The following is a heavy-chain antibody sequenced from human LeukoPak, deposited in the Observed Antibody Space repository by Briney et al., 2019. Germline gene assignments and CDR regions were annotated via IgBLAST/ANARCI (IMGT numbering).Heavy chain of an antibody. D-gene: IGHD3-22*01. CDR1: GYSSTSYW. J-gene: IGHJ4*02. V-gene: IGHV5-51*01. Sequence: GESLKISCKGSGYSSTSYWIGWVRQMPGKGLEWMGIIYPGDSDTRYSPSFQGQVTISADKSISTAYLQWGSLKASDTAMYYCAASYYYDSSGDYYFDYWGQGTLVTVSS. CDR3: AASYYYDSSGDYYFDY. CDR2: IYPGDSDT.